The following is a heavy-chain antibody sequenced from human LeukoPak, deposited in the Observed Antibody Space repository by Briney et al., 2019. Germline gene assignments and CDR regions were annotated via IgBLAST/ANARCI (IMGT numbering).Heavy chain of an antibody. Sequence: GGSLRLSCAASGFTFSSYWMNWARQAPGKGLEWVASINHNGNVNYYADSVKGRFTISRDNSKNTLYLQMNSLRAEDTAVYYCARYTGDYGDLPGYWGQGTLVTVSS. V-gene: IGHV3-7*01. J-gene: IGHJ4*02. CDR2: INHNGNVN. D-gene: IGHD4-17*01. CDR1: GFTFSSYW. CDR3: ARYTGDYGDLPGY.